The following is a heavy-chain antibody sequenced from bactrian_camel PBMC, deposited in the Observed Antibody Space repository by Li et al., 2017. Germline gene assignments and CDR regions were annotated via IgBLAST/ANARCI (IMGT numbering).Heavy chain of an antibody. D-gene: IGHD8*01. CDR3: VRSAVWMIDFDD. J-gene: IGHJ6*01. Sequence: QLVESGGGLVQPGGSLRLGCVASGFSVSSMWMSWVRQAPGKGLEWVSSINSGGGGTPNYAASVKGRFTISRDNNANTVALQMNSLKPEDSAVYFCVRSAVWMIDFDDWGQGTQVTVS. V-gene: IGHV3S25*01. CDR1: GFSVSSMW. CDR2: INSGGGGTP.